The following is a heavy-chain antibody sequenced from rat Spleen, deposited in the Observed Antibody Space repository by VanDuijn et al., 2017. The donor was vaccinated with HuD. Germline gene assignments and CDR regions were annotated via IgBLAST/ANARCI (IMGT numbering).Heavy chain of an antibody. Sequence: EVRLVESGGGLVQPGRSLKLSCAASGFTFSDYGVAWVRQAPTTGLEWVATISYGGGVTYYQDSVKGRFTISRDNAKSTLYLQMDSLRSEDTATYYCAKRSTRVSHWYFDFWGPGTMVTVSS. CDR3: AKRSTRVSHWYFDF. CDR1: GFTFSDYG. J-gene: IGHJ1*01. V-gene: IGHV5-29*01. D-gene: IGHD1-4*01. CDR2: ISYGGGVT.